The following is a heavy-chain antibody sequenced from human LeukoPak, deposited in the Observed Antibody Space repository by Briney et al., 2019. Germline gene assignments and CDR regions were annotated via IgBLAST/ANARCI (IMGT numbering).Heavy chain of an antibody. CDR1: GFTFSSYA. Sequence: GGSLRLSCAASGFTFSSYATSWVRQAPGKGLEWVSAISGSGGSTYYADSVKGRFTISRDNSKNTLYLQMNSLRAEDTAVYYCAKARYSSSWYSWFDPWGQGTLVTVSS. CDR2: ISGSGGST. V-gene: IGHV3-23*01. J-gene: IGHJ5*02. CDR3: AKARYSSSWYSWFDP. D-gene: IGHD6-13*01.